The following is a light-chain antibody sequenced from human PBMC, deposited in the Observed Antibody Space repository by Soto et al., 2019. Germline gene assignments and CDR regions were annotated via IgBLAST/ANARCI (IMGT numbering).Light chain of an antibody. J-gene: IGLJ2*01. CDR1: TGAVTSGHY. CDR2: DTS. V-gene: IGLV7-46*01. Sequence: QAVVTQEPSLTVSPGGTVTLTCGSSTGAVTSGHYPYWFQQKPGQAPRTLIYDTSNKHSWTPARFSGSLLGGKAALTLSGAQPVDEAEYYCLLSYSGAHVVFGGGTKVTVL. CDR3: LLSYSGAHVV.